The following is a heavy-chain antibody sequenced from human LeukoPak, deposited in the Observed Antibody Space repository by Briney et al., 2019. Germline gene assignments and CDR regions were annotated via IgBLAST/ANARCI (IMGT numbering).Heavy chain of an antibody. V-gene: IGHV3-53*01. CDR3: ARDQCSGGSCYDWFDP. CDR2: IYSGGNT. D-gene: IGHD2-15*01. J-gene: IGHJ5*02. CDR1: GFTVSSNY. Sequence: GGSLRLSCAASGFTVSSNYMSWVRQAPGKGLEWVSVIYSGGNTYYGESVKGRFTISRDNSKNTLYFQMNSLRAEDTAVYYCARDQCSGGSCYDWFDPWGQGTLVTVSS.